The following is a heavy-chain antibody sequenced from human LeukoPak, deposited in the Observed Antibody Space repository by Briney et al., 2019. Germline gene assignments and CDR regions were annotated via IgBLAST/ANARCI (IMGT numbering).Heavy chain of an antibody. Sequence: GSLRLSCAASGFTFSSYWMHWVRQAPGKGLVWVSRIKSDDSSTDYADSVKGRFTISRDNAKNTLYLQMNSLRAEDTAVYYCTTIRPDYWGQGTLVTVSS. CDR3: TTIRPDY. V-gene: IGHV3-74*01. CDR1: GFTFSSYW. CDR2: IKSDDSST. J-gene: IGHJ4*02. D-gene: IGHD5-12*01.